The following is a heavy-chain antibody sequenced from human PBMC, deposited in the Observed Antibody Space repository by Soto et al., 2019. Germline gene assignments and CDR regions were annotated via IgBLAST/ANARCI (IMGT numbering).Heavy chain of an antibody. V-gene: IGHV4-39*01. D-gene: IGHD2-15*01. CDR3: ATGAGYCSGGSCLEYFQH. CDR1: RGSISSSSYY. Sequence: SETLSLTCTVSRGSISSSSYYWGWIRQPPGKGLEWIGSIYYSGSTYYNPSLKSRVTISVDTSKNQFSLKLSSVTAADTAVYYCATGAGYCSGGSCLEYFQHWGQGTLVTVSS. J-gene: IGHJ1*01. CDR2: IYYSGST.